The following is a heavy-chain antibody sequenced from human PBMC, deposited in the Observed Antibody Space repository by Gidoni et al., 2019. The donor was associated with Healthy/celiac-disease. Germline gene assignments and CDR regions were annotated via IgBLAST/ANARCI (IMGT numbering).Heavy chain of an antibody. V-gene: IGHV1-46*03. CDR3: ARATAAPLPHTYYDFWSGHLDV. CDR2: INPSGGST. J-gene: IGHJ6*02. Sequence: QVQLWQSGAEVKKPGASVKVSCKASGYTFTSSYMHWVRQAPGQGLEWMGIINPSGGSTSYAQKFQGRVTMTRDTSTSTVYMELSSLRSEDTAVYYCARATAAPLPHTYYDFWSGHLDVWGQGTTVTVSS. CDR1: GYTFTSSY. D-gene: IGHD3-3*01.